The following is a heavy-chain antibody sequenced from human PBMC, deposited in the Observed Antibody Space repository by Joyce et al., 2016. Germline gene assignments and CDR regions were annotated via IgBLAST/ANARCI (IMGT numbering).Heavy chain of an antibody. Sequence: QVQLQESGPGLVKPSETLTLTCTVFDGSVSSSSYFRSWIRQPPGKALEWIGYIYYSCSTKYNPSLESRVTMSVDTSKNQFSLKLSSVTAADTALYYCARVVPPYGSAGTCHSSMFDNWGQGTLVTVSS. CDR1: DGSVSSSSYF. J-gene: IGHJ4*02. V-gene: IGHV4-61*01. D-gene: IGHD2-15*01. CDR3: ARVVPPYGSAGTCHSSMFDN. CDR2: IYYSCST.